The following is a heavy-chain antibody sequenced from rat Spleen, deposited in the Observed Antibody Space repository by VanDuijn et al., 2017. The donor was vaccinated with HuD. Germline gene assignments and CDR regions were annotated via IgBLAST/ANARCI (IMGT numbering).Heavy chain of an antibody. J-gene: IGHJ1*01. Sequence: EVQLVESGGGLVQPGRSLKLSCVPSGFSFSMYGMAWVRQAPTKGLEWVASIGTGGGNTYYRDSVKGRFTISRDNGKTTLYLEMDSLRSEDMATYYCVRQGYLRDWYFDFWGPGTMVTVSS. D-gene: IGHD2-5*01. CDR2: IGTGGGNT. CDR1: GFSFSMYG. CDR3: VRQGYLRDWYFDF. V-gene: IGHV5S13*01.